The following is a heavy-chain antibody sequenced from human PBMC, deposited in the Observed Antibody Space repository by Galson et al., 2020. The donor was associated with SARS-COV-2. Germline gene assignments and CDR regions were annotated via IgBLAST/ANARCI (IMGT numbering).Heavy chain of an antibody. CDR2: IRGRGGST. V-gene: IGHV3-23*01. CDR1: GFTYRSYA. J-gene: IGHJ4*02. D-gene: IGHD3-3*01. CDR3: AKPKGGYDFRSGYPFDY. Sequence: GESLKISCAASGFTYRSYAMSWVRQAPGKGLEWVSAIRGRGGSTYYAASVKGRFTISRDNSKNTLFLQMSGLRAEDTAVYYCAKPKGGYDFRSGYPFDYWGQGTLVTVSS.